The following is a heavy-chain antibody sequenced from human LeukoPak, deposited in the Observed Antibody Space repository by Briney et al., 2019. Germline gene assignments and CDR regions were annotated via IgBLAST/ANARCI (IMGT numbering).Heavy chain of an antibody. D-gene: IGHD3-3*01. V-gene: IGHV3-7*01. CDR1: GFTFSSYW. CDR2: IKQDGSEK. CDR3: ERDKFGLYYDFWSGYGPDY. J-gene: IGHJ4*02. Sequence: PGGSLRLSCAASGFTFSSYWMSWVRQAPGKGLEWVANIKQDGSEKYYVDSVKGRFTISRDNAKNSLYLQMNSLRAEDTAVYYCERDKFGLYYDFWSGYGPDYWGQGTLVTVSS.